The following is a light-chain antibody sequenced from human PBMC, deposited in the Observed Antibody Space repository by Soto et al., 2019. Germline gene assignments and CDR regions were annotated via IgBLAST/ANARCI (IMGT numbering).Light chain of an antibody. CDR2: EVS. CDR1: SSDVGSYNR. CDR3: SSYTSSSSVV. Sequence: QSALTQPPSVSGSPGQSVTISCTGTSSDVGSYNRVSWYQQPPGTAPKLMIYEVSNRPSGVPDRFSGSKSGNTASLTISGLQAKDEADYYCSSYTSSSSVVFGGGTKLTVL. J-gene: IGLJ2*01. V-gene: IGLV2-18*02.